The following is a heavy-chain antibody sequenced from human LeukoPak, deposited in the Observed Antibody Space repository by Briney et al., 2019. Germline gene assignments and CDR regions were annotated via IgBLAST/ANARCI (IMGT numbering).Heavy chain of an antibody. Sequence: VASVKVSCKASGYTFTSYYMHWVRQAPGQGLEWMGIISPSGGSTSYAQKFQGRVTMTRDTSTTTVYMELSSLRSEDTAVYYCARDFGHTRRDGYKFQPHYFFDYWGQGTLVTVSS. D-gene: IGHD5-24*01. CDR2: ISPSGGST. V-gene: IGHV1-46*01. CDR3: ARDFGHTRRDGYKFQPHYFFDY. CDR1: GYTFTSYY. J-gene: IGHJ4*02.